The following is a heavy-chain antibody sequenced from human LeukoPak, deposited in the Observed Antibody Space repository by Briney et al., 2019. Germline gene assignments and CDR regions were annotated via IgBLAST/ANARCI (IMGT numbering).Heavy chain of an antibody. CDR2: IYYSGST. J-gene: IGHJ6*02. CDR3: ARGLYYDSMDV. V-gene: IGHV4-61*05. Sequence: SETLSLTCTVSGGSISSSSYYWSWIRQPPGKGLEWIGYIYYSGSTNYNPSLKSRVTISVDTSKNQFSLKLSSVTAADTAVYYCARGLYYDSMDVWGQGTTVTVSS. CDR1: GGSISSSSYY. D-gene: IGHD3-22*01.